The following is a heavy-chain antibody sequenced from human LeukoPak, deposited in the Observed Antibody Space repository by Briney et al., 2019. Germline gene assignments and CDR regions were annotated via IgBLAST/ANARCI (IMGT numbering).Heavy chain of an antibody. CDR1: GYTFSDYY. D-gene: IGHD3-22*01. CDR2: IDPTSGGT. CDR3: AREYYDGSGHKHSFDI. J-gene: IGHJ3*02. V-gene: IGHV1-2*02. Sequence: ASVTVSCTASGYTFSDYYMHWVRQAPGQGLEWLGWIDPTSGGTKYAQKFQGRATMTRDTSISTVYMKLSRLRSDDTAVFYCAREYYDGSGHKHSFDIWGQGTMVTVSS.